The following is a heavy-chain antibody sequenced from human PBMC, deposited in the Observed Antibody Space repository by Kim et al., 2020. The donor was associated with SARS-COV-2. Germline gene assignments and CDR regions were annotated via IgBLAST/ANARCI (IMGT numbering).Heavy chain of an antibody. CDR1: GGSISSGGYY. D-gene: IGHD3-10*01. J-gene: IGHJ6*02. CDR2: IYYSGST. V-gene: IGHV4-31*03. Sequence: SETLSLTCTVSGGSISSGGYYWSWIRQHPGKGLEWIGYIYYSGSTYNNPSLKSRVTISVDTSKNQFSLKLSSVTAADTAVYYCARDRVNFSVRGVIDPSGYYYYGMDVWGQGTTVTVSS. CDR3: ARDRVNFSVRGVIDPSGYYYYGMDV.